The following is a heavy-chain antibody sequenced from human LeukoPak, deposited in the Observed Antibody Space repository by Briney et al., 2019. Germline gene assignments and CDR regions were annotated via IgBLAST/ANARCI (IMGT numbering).Heavy chain of an antibody. D-gene: IGHD3-10*01. Sequence: PGGSLRLSCAASGFTFDDYAMHWVRQAPGKGLEWVSGISWNSGSIGYADSVKGRFTISRDNAKNSLYLQMNSLRAEDTALYYCAKDMGRITAGSAFDIWGQGTMVTVSS. J-gene: IGHJ3*02. CDR1: GFTFDDYA. V-gene: IGHV3-9*01. CDR3: AKDMGRITAGSAFDI. CDR2: ISWNSGSI.